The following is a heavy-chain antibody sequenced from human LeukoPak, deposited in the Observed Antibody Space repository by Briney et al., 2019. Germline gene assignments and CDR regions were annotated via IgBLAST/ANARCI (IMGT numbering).Heavy chain of an antibody. CDR3: ATERGIAVAGSFDY. Sequence: GGSLRLSCAASGFTFSDYSMHWVRQAPGKGLEWVSGISRSSSTIDYAASVKGRFTISRDNAKNSLYLQMNSLRDEDTALYYCATERGIAVAGSFDYWGQGTLVTVSS. D-gene: IGHD6-19*01. V-gene: IGHV3-9*01. CDR2: ISRSSSTI. CDR1: GFTFSDYS. J-gene: IGHJ4*02.